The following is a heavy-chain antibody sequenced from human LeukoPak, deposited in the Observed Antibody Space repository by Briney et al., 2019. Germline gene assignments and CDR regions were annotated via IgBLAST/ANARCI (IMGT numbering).Heavy chain of an antibody. Sequence: GGSLRLSCAASGFTFSSYGMHWVRQAPGKGLEWVAVIWYGGSKKYYADSVKGRFTISRDDSKNTLYLQMNSLRGEDTAVYYCARSRSASTSGWYDYFDYWGRGTLVTVSS. J-gene: IGHJ4*02. V-gene: IGHV3-30*19. CDR1: GFTFSSYG. D-gene: IGHD6-19*01. CDR2: IWYGGSKK. CDR3: ARSRSASTSGWYDYFDY.